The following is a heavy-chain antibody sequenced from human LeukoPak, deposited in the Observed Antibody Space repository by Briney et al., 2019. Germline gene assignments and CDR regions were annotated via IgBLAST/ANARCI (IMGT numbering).Heavy chain of an antibody. D-gene: IGHD4-17*01. CDR3: ARDATLYGDPLDY. CDR2: IYANGST. Sequence: SETLSLTCTVSGGSISSYYWNWIRQPAGKRLEWIGRIYANGSTNYNPSLKSRVTMSVDTSKNQFSLKLSSVTAADTAVYYCARDATLYGDPLDYWGQGTLVTVSS. CDR1: GGSISSYY. J-gene: IGHJ4*02. V-gene: IGHV4-4*07.